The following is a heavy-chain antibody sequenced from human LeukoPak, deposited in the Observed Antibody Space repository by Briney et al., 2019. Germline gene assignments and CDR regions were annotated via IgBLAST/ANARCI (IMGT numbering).Heavy chain of an antibody. CDR3: ARADPEAVFDY. CDR1: GGSISSSSYY. V-gene: IGHV4-39*07. CDR2: IYYSGST. Sequence: PSETLSLTCTVSGGSISSSSYYWGWIRQPPGKGLEWIGSIYYSGSTYYNPSLKSRVTISVDTSKNQFSLKLSSVTAADTAVYYCARADPEAVFDYWGQGTLVTVSS. J-gene: IGHJ4*02.